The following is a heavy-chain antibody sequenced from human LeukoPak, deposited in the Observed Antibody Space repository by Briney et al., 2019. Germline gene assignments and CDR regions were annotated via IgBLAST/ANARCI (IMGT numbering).Heavy chain of an antibody. Sequence: SETLSLTCTVSGGSISSGSCYWSWIRQPAGKGLEWVGRIYTSGSTNYNPSLKSRVTISVDTSKNQFSLKLSSVTAADTAVYYCARADRKTGTDFDYWGQGTLVTVSS. CDR3: ARADRKTGTDFDY. CDR2: IYTSGST. CDR1: GGSISSGSCY. V-gene: IGHV4-61*02. D-gene: IGHD1/OR15-1a*01. J-gene: IGHJ4*02.